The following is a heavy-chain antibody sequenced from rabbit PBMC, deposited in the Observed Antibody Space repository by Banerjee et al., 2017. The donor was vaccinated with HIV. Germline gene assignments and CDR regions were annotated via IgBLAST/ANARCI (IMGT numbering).Heavy chain of an antibody. Sequence: QEQLEESGGDLVKPEGSLTLTCTASGFSFSNKYVMCWVRQAPGKGLELIACIYSSNGDKWYASWVNGRFTISKTSSTTVTLQMTSLTAADTATYFCARDGVGSTGYTYAFDPWGQGTLVTVS. CDR3: ARDGVGSTGYTYAFDP. J-gene: IGHJ2*01. CDR1: GFSFSNKYV. V-gene: IGHV1S45*01. D-gene: IGHD7-1*01. CDR2: IYSSNGDK.